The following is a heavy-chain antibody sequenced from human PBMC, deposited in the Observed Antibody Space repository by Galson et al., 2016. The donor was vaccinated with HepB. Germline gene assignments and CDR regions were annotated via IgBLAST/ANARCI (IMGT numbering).Heavy chain of an antibody. CDR3: ARHWPPIGRGVKWDAFDV. D-gene: IGHD3-10*01. CDR2: MSYSGST. J-gene: IGHJ3*01. V-gene: IGHV4-59*08. CDR1: GGSVSNYY. Sequence: SETLSLTCSVSGGSVSNYYWSWIRQTPGKGLEWIGSMSYSGSTNYNPSLKSRVTMSEDGSQSDFSLKLTSVTVADTAVYYCARHWPPIGRGVKWDAFDVWGQGAMVIVSS.